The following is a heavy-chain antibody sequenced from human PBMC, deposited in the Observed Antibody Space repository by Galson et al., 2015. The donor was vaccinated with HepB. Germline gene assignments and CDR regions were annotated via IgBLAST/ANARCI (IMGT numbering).Heavy chain of an antibody. Sequence: SLRLSCATSGFIFGHHAMTWVRQAPGKGLQWVSTINGRGTITYYADSVKGRFTISRDNSKNTVFLLMNSLTTEDTAVYYCAKEAVWSGGDFFDPWGPGAQVAVSS. CDR2: INGRGTIT. CDR3: AKEAVWSGGDFFDP. J-gene: IGHJ5*02. CDR1: GFIFGHHA. D-gene: IGHD3/OR15-3a*01. V-gene: IGHV3-23*01.